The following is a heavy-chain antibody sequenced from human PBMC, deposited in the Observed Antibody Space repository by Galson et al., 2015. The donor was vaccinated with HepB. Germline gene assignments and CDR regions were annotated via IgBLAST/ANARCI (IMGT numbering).Heavy chain of an antibody. D-gene: IGHD6-13*01. Sequence: SLRLSCAASGFTVSSNYMSWVRQAPGKGLEWVSVIYSGGSTYYADSVKSRFTISRDNSKNTLYLQMNSLRAEDTAVYYCARDPIAAAGTVYYWGQGTLVTVSS. V-gene: IGHV3-66*01. CDR2: IYSGGST. CDR3: ARDPIAAAGTVYY. J-gene: IGHJ4*02. CDR1: GFTVSSNY.